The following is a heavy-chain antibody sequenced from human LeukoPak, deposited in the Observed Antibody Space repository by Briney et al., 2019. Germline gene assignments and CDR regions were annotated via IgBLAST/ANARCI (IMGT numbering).Heavy chain of an antibody. Sequence: GGSLRLSCAAFGFTSSGYAMSWVRQAPGKGLEWVSTISGNSANTYYADSVKGRFTISRDNSKNTLYMQMNSLRAEDTAVYYCAKDRGGYINWGQGTLVTVSS. D-gene: IGHD5-24*01. CDR2: ISGNSANT. CDR3: AKDRGGYIN. J-gene: IGHJ4*02. V-gene: IGHV3-23*01. CDR1: GFTSSGYA.